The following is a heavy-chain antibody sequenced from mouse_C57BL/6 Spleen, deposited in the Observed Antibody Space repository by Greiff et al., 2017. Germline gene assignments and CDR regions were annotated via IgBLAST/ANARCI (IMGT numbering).Heavy chain of an antibody. J-gene: IGHJ2*01. D-gene: IGHD3-2*02. CDR3: ARVETAQATEYFDY. CDR2: ISDGGSYT. Sequence: EVQRVESGGGLVKPGGSLKLSCAASGFTFSSYAMSWVRQTPEKRLEWVATISDGGSYTYYPDNVKGRFTISRDNAKNNLYLQMSHLKSEDTAMYYCARVETAQATEYFDYWGQGTTLTVSS. V-gene: IGHV5-4*01. CDR1: GFTFSSYA.